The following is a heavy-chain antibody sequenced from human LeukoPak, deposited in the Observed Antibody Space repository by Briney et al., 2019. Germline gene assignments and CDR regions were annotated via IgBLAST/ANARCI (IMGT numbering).Heavy chain of an antibody. CDR1: GFTFSDHY. Sequence: GGSLRLSCAASGFTFSDHYMDWARQAPGKGLEWVGRTRNKANSYTTEYAASVKGGFTISRDDSKNSLYLQMNSLKTEDTAVYYCASTRKTYYDSSGYHFDYWGQGTLVTVSS. J-gene: IGHJ4*02. D-gene: IGHD3-22*01. CDR2: TRNKANSYTT. CDR3: ASTRKTYYDSSGYHFDY. V-gene: IGHV3-72*01.